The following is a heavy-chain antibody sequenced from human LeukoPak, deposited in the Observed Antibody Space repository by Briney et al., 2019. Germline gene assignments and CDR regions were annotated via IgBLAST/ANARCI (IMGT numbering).Heavy chain of an antibody. V-gene: IGHV3-23*01. CDR2: VSGSGGST. J-gene: IGHJ4*02. CDR3: AKRPFDSRVGGIYYFDY. D-gene: IGHD3-22*01. CDR1: GFTFSSYV. Sequence: PGGSLRLSCAASGFTFSSYVMTWVRQAPGKGLEWVSPVSGSGGSTYYADSVKARFTISRDNSKNTLYLQMNSLRAEDTAVYYCAKRPFDSRVGGIYYFDYWGQGTLVTVSS.